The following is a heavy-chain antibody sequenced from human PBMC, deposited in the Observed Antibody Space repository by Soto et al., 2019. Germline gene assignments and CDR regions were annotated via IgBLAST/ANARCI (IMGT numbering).Heavy chain of an antibody. V-gene: IGHV1-3*05. CDR1: GYTFTKYA. J-gene: IGHJ6*02. Sequence: QVQFVQSGAEEKKPGASVKVSCKASGYTFTKYAIHWVRQAPAQGFEWMGWINSGNGNTKYSQTFRGRVTITRDTSASTAYMELSSLRSEDTAVYYCARVGQWGGMDVWGQGTTVTVSS. CDR2: INSGNGNT. CDR3: ARVGQWGGMDV. D-gene: IGHD1-26*01.